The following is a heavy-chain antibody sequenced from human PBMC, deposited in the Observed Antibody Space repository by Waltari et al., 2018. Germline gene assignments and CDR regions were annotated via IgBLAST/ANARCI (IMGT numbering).Heavy chain of an antibody. Sequence: QVQLQQWGAGLLKPSETLSLTCAVYGGSFSGYYWSWIRQPPGKGLEWIGEINHSGRTNYNPSLKSRVTISVDTSKNQFSLKLSSVTAADTAVYYCARTLRYSSGWPSRGWFDPWGQGTLVTVSS. V-gene: IGHV4-34*01. D-gene: IGHD6-19*01. J-gene: IGHJ5*02. CDR1: GGSFSGYY. CDR2: INHSGRT. CDR3: ARTLRYSSGWPSRGWFDP.